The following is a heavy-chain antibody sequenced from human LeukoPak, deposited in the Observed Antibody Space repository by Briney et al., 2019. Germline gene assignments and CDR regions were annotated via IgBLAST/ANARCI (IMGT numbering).Heavy chain of an antibody. CDR3: ARDGCSSTTNCDENNWFDP. V-gene: IGHV4-59*01. CDR1: GGSISSYY. J-gene: IGHJ5*02. Sequence: SETLSLTCTVSGGSISSYYWSWIRQPPGRGLEWIGYIYYSGSTNYNPSLKSRVTISVDTSKNQFSLKLSSVTAADTAVYYCARDGCSSTTNCDENNWFDPWGQGTLVIVSS. CDR2: IYYSGST. D-gene: IGHD2/OR15-2a*01.